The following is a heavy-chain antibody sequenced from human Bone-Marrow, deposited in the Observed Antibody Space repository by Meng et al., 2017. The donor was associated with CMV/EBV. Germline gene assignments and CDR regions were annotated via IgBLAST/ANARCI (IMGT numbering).Heavy chain of an antibody. CDR1: GFTFSDYY. V-gene: IGHV3-11*01. CDR2: ISSSGSTI. Sequence: GESLKISCAASGFTFSDYYMSWIRQAPGKGLEWVSYISSSGSTIYYADSVKGRFTISRDNAKNSLYLQMNSLRAEDTAVYYCARDPDIVVVPAAASDYWGQGTLVTVSS. D-gene: IGHD2-2*01. CDR3: ARDPDIVVVPAAASDY. J-gene: IGHJ4*02.